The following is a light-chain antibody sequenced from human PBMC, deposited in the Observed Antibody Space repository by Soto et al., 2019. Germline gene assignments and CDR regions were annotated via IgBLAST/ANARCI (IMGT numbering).Light chain of an antibody. CDR1: GSNIGSNT. Sequence: QSVLTQPPSASGTPGQRVTISCSGSGSNIGSNTVNWYQHLPGTAPKLLIYSNNQRPSGVPDRFSGSKSSTSASLAISGLQSDDEADYYCSAWDDSLSGPVFGGGTKLTVL. CDR2: SNN. CDR3: SAWDDSLSGPV. J-gene: IGLJ7*01. V-gene: IGLV1-44*01.